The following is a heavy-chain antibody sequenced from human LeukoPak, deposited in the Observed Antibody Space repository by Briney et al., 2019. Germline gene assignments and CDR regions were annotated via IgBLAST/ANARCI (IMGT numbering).Heavy chain of an antibody. J-gene: IGHJ6*03. CDR2: IIPIFGTA. CDR3: ASKTGYSSSWYDYYYYYMDV. CDR1: GGTFSSYA. D-gene: IGHD6-13*01. Sequence: SVKVSCKASGGTFSSYAISWVRQAPGQGLEWMGGIIPIFGTANYAQKFQGRVTITADKSTSTAYMELSSLRSEDTAVYYCASKTGYSSSWYDYYYYYMDVWGKGTTVTVSS. V-gene: IGHV1-69*06.